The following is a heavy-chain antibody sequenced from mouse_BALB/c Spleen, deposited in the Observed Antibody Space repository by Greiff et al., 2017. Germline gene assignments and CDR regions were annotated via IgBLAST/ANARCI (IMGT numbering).Heavy chain of an antibody. D-gene: IGHD2-14*01. CDR3: TRVGFLGYDAPDYYAMDY. J-gene: IGHJ4*01. V-gene: IGHV1-5*01. CDR2: IYPGNSDT. CDR1: GYSFTSYW. Sequence: EVQLQQSGTVLARPGASVKMSCKASGYSFTSYWMHWVHQRPGQGLEWIGAIYPGNSDTSYNQKFKGKAKLTAVTSASTAYMELSSLTNEDSAVYYCTRVGFLGYDAPDYYAMDYGGQGTSATVS.